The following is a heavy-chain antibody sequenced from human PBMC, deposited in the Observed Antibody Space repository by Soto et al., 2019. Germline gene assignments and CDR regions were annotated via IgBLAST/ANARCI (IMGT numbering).Heavy chain of an antibody. Sequence: SETLSLTCAVYGGSFSGYYWSWIRQPPGKGLEWIGEINHSGSTNYNPSLKSRVTISVDTSKNQFSLKLSSVTAADTAVYYCARGPRLADWYRTNYYSYDMDFWGQGTTLTVYS. CDR3: ARGPRLADWYRTNYYSYDMDF. J-gene: IGHJ6*01. CDR2: INHSGST. D-gene: IGHD3-9*01. V-gene: IGHV4-34*01. CDR1: GGSFSGYY.